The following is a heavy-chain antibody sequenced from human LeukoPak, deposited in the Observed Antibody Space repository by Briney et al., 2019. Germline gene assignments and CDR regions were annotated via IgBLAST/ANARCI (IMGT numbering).Heavy chain of an antibody. J-gene: IGHJ4*02. CDR3: ARASGRYYDSSGYYDY. CDR2: ISWNSGGI. CDR1: GFTFDDYA. Sequence: GGSLRLSCAASGFTFDDYAMHWVRQAPGKGLEWVSGISWNSGGIGYADSVKGRFTISRDNAKNSLYLQMDSLRTEDTALYYCARASGRYYDSSGYYDYWGQGTLVTVSS. V-gene: IGHV3-9*01. D-gene: IGHD3-22*01.